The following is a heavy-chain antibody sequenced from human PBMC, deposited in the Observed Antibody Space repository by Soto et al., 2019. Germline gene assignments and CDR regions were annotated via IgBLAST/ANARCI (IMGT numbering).Heavy chain of an antibody. CDR2: ISYSGST. D-gene: IGHD6-19*01. CDR3: ARGGGAGHFDY. J-gene: IGHJ4*02. CDR1: GGSISSYY. Sequence: QVQLQESGPGLVKPPETLSLTCTVSGGSISSYYWSWIRQPPGKGLDWIGYISYSGSTDYNPSLKGRVTIPVDPSKNQFSLKLSSVTAADTAVCYCARGGGAGHFDYWGQGTLVTVSS. V-gene: IGHV4-59*01.